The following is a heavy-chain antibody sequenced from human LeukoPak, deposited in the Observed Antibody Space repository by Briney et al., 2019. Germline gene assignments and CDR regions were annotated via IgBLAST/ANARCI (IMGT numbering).Heavy chain of an antibody. Sequence: PGGSLRLSCAASGFTFSSYSMNWVRQAPGKGLEWVSSISSSSSYIYYADSVKGRFTISRDNAKNSLYLQMNSLRAEDTAVYYCARVLDRAGVRKYSSSPPDYWGQGTLVTVSS. CDR3: ARVLDRAGVRKYSSSPPDY. D-gene: IGHD6-6*01. CDR1: GFTFSSYS. J-gene: IGHJ4*02. CDR2: ISSSSSYI. V-gene: IGHV3-21*01.